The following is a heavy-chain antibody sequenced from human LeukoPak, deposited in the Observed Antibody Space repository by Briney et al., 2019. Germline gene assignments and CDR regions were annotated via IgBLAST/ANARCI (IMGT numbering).Heavy chain of an antibody. CDR1: GGSFSDYY. D-gene: IGHD3-22*01. CDR3: AHSSAYQQY. Sequence: SETLSLTCAVYGGSFSDYYWSSFRQPPGKGLEWIGEINHGGSTNYNPSLKSRVTISVDTSKNQFSLKLTSVTAADTAVYYCAHSSAYQQYWGQGTLVTVSS. J-gene: IGHJ1*01. V-gene: IGHV4-34*01. CDR2: INHGGST.